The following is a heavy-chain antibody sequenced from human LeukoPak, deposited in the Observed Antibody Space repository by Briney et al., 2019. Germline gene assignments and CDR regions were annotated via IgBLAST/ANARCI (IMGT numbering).Heavy chain of an antibody. D-gene: IGHD2-2*01. J-gene: IGHJ4*02. Sequence: GGSLRLSCAASGFTFSGSAMRWVRQASGKGLEWVGRIRSKANSYATAYAASVKGRFTISRDDSKNTAYLQMNSLKTEDTAVYYCVACSSTSCSHALGYWGQGTLVTVSS. CDR1: GFTFSGSA. CDR2: IRSKANSYAT. V-gene: IGHV3-73*01. CDR3: VACSSTSCSHALGY.